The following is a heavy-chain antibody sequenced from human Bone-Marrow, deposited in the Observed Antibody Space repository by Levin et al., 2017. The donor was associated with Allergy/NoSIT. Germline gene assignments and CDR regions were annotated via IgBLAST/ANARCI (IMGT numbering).Heavy chain of an antibody. J-gene: IGHJ6*02. CDR2: IWYDGSNI. Sequence: SLKISCAASGFTFRSYGMQWVRQAPGKGLEWVAVIWYDGSNIHYGDSVKGRFTISRDNSKNTLYLQMNSLRAEDTAVYYCARDWAVYGSGTFSSYGMDVWGQGTTVTVSS. CDR3: ARDWAVYGSGTFSSYGMDV. D-gene: IGHD3-10*01. CDR1: GFTFRSYG. V-gene: IGHV3-33*01.